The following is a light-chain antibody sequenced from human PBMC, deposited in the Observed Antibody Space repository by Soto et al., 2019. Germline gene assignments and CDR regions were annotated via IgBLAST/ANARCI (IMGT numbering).Light chain of an antibody. Sequence: DIWRTQSPYSLAFYLVDRARSNFKSSQTVFYSSNNKNYLAWYQQKPGQPPKLLIYWASTRESGVPDRFSGSASGTDFTLTISSLQAEDVAVYYCKQGSKWPLTFGGGTKVDIK. CDR3: KQGSKWPLT. V-gene: IGKV4-1*01. J-gene: IGKJ4*01. CDR1: QTVFYSSNNKNY. CDR2: WAS.